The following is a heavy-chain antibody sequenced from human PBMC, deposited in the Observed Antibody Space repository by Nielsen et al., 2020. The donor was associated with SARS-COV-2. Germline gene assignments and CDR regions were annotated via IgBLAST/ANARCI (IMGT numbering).Heavy chain of an antibody. CDR2: ISGDSNYI. Sequence: GESLKISCAASGFILSEYAMDWVRQAPGKGLEWVASISGDSNYIFYSELVKGRFTMSRDNGKNSLYLQMNTLRSEDTALYYCTRGFYSQSDCWGQGTLVTVSS. CDR1: GFILSEYA. V-gene: IGHV3-21*01. J-gene: IGHJ4*02. CDR3: TRGFYSQSDC. D-gene: IGHD2-15*01.